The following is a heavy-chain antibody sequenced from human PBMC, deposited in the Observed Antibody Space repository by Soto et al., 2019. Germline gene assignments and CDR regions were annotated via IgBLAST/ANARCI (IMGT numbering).Heavy chain of an antibody. V-gene: IGHV4-59*01. CDR3: ARVVPYSGSYWTFDP. CDR2: IFHSGNA. D-gene: IGHD1-26*01. Sequence: PSETLSLTCTVSGGSIRNVYWSWIRQAPGKGLEWIGFIFHSGNAKYNPSLKSRVTISVDTSKNQFSLRLSSVTAADTAVYYCARVVPYSGSYWTFDPWGQGTLVTVSS. CDR1: GGSIRNVY. J-gene: IGHJ5*02.